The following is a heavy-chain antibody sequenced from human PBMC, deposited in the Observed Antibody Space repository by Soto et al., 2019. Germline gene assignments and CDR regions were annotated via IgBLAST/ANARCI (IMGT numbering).Heavy chain of an antibody. CDR3: VRDAYNRDAFDI. CDR2: ISSRSSSI. D-gene: IGHD1-20*01. J-gene: IGHJ3*02. Sequence: DVQLVESGGGLVKPGGSLRLSCAASGFNFITFSMNWVRQAPWKGLEWVSSISSRSSSIYYAESVKGRFTVSRDNAKTSLYLQMNSLSAEDTALYYCVRDAYNRDAFDIWGQGTTVTGSS. CDR1: GFNFITFS. V-gene: IGHV3-21*01.